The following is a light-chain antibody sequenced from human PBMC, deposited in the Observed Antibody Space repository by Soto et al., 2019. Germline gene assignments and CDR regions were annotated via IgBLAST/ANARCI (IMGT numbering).Light chain of an antibody. Sequence: EIVLTQSRCTLSLSPGQRATLGCRASQSVSSSYLAWYQQKPGQAPRLLIYGASSRATGIPDRFSGSASGTDFTLTISRLEPEDFAVDYCQQYGSSGTFGQGTKVDIK. CDR2: GAS. J-gene: IGKJ1*01. CDR1: QSVSSSY. CDR3: QQYGSSGT. V-gene: IGKV3-20*01.